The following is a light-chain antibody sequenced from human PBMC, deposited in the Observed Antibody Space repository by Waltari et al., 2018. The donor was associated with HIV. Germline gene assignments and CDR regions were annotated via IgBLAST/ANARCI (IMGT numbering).Light chain of an antibody. CDR2: TNT. J-gene: IGLJ2*01. Sequence: QSVLTQPPSVSGAPGQRVTISCTGSSSNIGASNDVHWYQQLPGTAPKLLIYTNTNRPSGVPDRFSGSKSGTSASLAITGLRAEDEADYFCQSCDNGLSGVFGGGTKLTVL. V-gene: IGLV1-40*01. CDR3: QSCDNGLSGV. CDR1: SSNIGASND.